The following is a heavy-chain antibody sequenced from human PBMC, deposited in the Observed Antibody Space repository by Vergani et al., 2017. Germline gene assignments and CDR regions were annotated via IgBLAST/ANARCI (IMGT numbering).Heavy chain of an antibody. CDR2: IYPGDSDT. Sequence: EVQLVQSRAEVKKPGESLKISCKGSGYSFTSYWIGWVRQMPGKGLEWMGIIYPGDSDTRYSPSFQGQVTISADKSIRTPYLQWSSLKASDTAMYYWAREGKKDDYSNYGMDVWGQGTTVTVSS. CDR1: GYSFTSYW. CDR3: AREGKKDDYSNYGMDV. J-gene: IGHJ6*02. V-gene: IGHV5-51*01. D-gene: IGHD4-11*01.